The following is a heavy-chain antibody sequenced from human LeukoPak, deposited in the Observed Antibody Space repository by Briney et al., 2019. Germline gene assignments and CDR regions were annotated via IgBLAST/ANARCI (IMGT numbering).Heavy chain of an antibody. CDR2: ISSSSSTI. CDR1: GFTLSSYS. CDR3: ARGGVAARLRWFDP. D-gene: IGHD6-6*01. V-gene: IGHV3-48*01. J-gene: IGHJ5*02. Sequence: PGGSLRLSCAASGFTLSSYSMNWVRQAPGKGLEWASYISSSSSTIYYADSVKGRFTISRDNAKNSLYLEMNSLGAEDTAVYYCARGGVAARLRWFDPWGQGTLVTVSS.